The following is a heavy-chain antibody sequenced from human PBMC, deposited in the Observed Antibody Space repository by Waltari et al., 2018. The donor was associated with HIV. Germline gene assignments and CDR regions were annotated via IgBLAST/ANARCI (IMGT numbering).Heavy chain of an antibody. CDR2: INHSGST. Sequence: QVQLQQWGAGLLKHSETLSLTCPVYGGSFSGYSWSCIRQPPGKGLEWIGEINHSGSTNYNPSLKSRVTISVDTSKNQFSLKLSSVTAADTAVYYCARGLSHYSYFDYWGQGTLVTVSS. CDR3: ARGLSHYSYFDY. D-gene: IGHD3-10*01. J-gene: IGHJ4*02. CDR1: GGSFSGYS. V-gene: IGHV4-34*01.